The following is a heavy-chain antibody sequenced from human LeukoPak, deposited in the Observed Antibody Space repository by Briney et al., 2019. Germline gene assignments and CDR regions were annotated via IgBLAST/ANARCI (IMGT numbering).Heavy chain of an antibody. V-gene: IGHV4-4*07. J-gene: IGHJ4*02. D-gene: IGHD6-19*01. CDR3: GSGRGVAGQELFDY. CDR2: IYTSGRT. CDR1: GGSFSSCS. Sequence: SETLSLTCTVSGGSFSSCSWNCLRRPAGRGLEGIGRIYTSGRTNYNPSLMRRVTISLDTSRTQFSLKLNPVNAADSDVSYCGSGRGVAGQELFDYWGQGTLVTVSS.